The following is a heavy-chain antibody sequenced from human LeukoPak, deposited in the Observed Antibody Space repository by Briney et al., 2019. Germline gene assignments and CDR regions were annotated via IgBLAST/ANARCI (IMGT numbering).Heavy chain of an antibody. CDR1: GGTFSSYA. CDR3: ARGTRYGPPGGYGMDV. V-gene: IGHV1-69*13. CDR2: IIPIFGTA. D-gene: IGHD4-17*01. J-gene: IGHJ6*02. Sequence: ASVKVSCKASGGTFSSYAISWVRQAPGQGLEWMGGIIPIFGTANYAQKFQGRVTITADESTSTAYMELSSLRSEDTAVYYCARGTRYGPPGGYGMDVWGQGTTVTVSS.